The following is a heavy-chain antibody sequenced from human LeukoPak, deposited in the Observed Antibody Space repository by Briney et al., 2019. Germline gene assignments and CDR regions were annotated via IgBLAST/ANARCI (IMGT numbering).Heavy chain of an antibody. CDR1: GFTFSSYW. CDR3: VRERYYSGSGSFDY. D-gene: IGHD3-10*01. Sequence: PGGSLRLSCAASGFTFSSYWMTWVRQAPGKGLEWVANIKYDGSDKYYVDSVKGRFTFSRDNAKNSLYLQMNSLRAEDTAVYYCVRERYYSGSGSFDYWGQGTLVSVSP. V-gene: IGHV3-7*01. J-gene: IGHJ4*02. CDR2: IKYDGSDK.